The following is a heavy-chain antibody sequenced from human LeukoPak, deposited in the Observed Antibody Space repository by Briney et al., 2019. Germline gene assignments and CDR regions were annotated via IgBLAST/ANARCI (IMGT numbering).Heavy chain of an antibody. CDR1: GFAFSSYG. V-gene: IGHV3-30*18. CDR3: AKDTDTYGSAYYFDY. D-gene: IGHD5-18*01. CDR2: LPYDGNDK. J-gene: IGHJ4*02. Sequence: GGSLRLSCAASGFAFSSYGMHWVRQAPGKGLEWVAVLPYDGNDKYYADSVKGRFTISRDNSKKTLYLQMNSLRAEDTAVYYCAKDTDTYGSAYYFDYWGQGTLVTVSS.